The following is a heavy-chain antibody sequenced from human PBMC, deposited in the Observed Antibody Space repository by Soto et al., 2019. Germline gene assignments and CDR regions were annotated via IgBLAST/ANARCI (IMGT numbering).Heavy chain of an antibody. J-gene: IGHJ4*02. D-gene: IGHD3-3*01. Sequence: QITLNESGPTVVRPTETLTLTCRFSGFSLTTSGVGVGWIRQSPGKAPEWLALIYWDDDKRYSASLKSRLTITKNPSKNQVVLTVSDLDPTDTATYYCAHRVLRTVFGLVTTAAIYFDFWGQGTPVAGPS. V-gene: IGHV2-5*02. CDR2: IYWDDDK. CDR1: GFSLTTSGVG. CDR3: AHRVLRTVFGLVTTAAIYFDF.